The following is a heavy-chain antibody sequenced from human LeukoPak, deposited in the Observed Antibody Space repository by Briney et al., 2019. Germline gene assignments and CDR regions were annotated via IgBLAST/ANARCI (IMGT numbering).Heavy chain of an antibody. CDR3: ARDYDILTGYYTSSYFDY. V-gene: IGHV1-18*01. CDR2: ISAYNGNT. D-gene: IGHD3-9*01. Sequence: GASVKVSCKASGYTFTSYGISWVRQAPGQGLEWMGWISAYNGNTNYAQKLQGRVTMTTDTSTSTAYMELRSLRSDDTAVYYCARDYDILTGYYTSSYFDYWGQGTLVTVSS. CDR1: GYTFTSYG. J-gene: IGHJ4*02.